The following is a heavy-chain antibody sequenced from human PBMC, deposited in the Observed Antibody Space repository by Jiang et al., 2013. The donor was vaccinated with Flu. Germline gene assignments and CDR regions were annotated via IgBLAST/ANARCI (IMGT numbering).Heavy chain of an antibody. J-gene: IGHJ3*02. V-gene: IGHV4-59*13. D-gene: IGHD5-12*01. CDR3: ASFGDSGYDFGAFDI. CDR1: GGSISSYY. CDR2: IYYSGST. Sequence: KPSETLSLTCTVSGGSISSYYWSWIRQPPGKGLEWIGYIYYSGSTNYNPSLKSRVTISVDTSKNQFSLKLSSVTAADTAVYYCASFGDSGYDFGAFDIWSQGTMVTVSS.